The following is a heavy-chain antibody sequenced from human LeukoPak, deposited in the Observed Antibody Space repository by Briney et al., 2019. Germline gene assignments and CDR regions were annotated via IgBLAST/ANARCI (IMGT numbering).Heavy chain of an antibody. D-gene: IGHD3-22*01. CDR3: ARTAYDSSGSPGGAFDI. CDR2: IYHSGNT. CDR1: GGSISSGGYS. J-gene: IGHJ3*02. V-gene: IGHV4-30-2*01. Sequence: SETLSLTCSVSGGSISSGGYSWSWIRQPPGKDLEWIGYIYHSGNTYYNPSLKSRVTISVDRSKNQFSLKLTSVTAADTAVYYCARTAYDSSGSPGGAFDIWGQGTMVTVSS.